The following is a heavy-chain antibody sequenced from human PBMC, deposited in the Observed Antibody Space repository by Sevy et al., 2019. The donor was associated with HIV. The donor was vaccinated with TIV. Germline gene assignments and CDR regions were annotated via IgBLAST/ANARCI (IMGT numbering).Heavy chain of an antibody. Sequence: GGSLRLSCAASGFTFSSYAMSWVRQAPGKGLEWVSAISGSGGGTYYADSVKGRFTISRDNSKKTLYLQMNSLRAEDTAVYYCAKDRPTYYYYYGMDVWGQGTTVTVSS. V-gene: IGHV3-23*01. CDR3: AKDRPTYYYYYGMDV. CDR2: ISGSGGGT. J-gene: IGHJ6*02. CDR1: GFTFSSYA.